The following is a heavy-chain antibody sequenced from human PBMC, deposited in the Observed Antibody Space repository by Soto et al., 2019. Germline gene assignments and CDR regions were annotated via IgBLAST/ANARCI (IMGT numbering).Heavy chain of an antibody. CDR3: ARCPVYTIVTSGWCLYLDL. D-gene: IGHD6-19*01. V-gene: IGHV3-23*01. Sequence: EVQLLDSGGGLVQPGGSLRLSCAASGFTFSSSAMSWVRQAPGKGLEWVSAVSGSGGTTYYAAPVRGLFTISRDNSKNSLYLQRNSLRAEDTAIYFCARCPVYTIVTSGWCLYLDLWGQGTLVTVSS. CDR2: VSGSGGTT. CDR1: GFTFSSSA. J-gene: IGHJ5*02.